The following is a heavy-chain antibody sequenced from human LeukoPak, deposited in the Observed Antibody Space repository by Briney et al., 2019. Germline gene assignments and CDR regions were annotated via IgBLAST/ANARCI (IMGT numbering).Heavy chain of an antibody. V-gene: IGHV1-69*01. Sequence: GSSVKVSCMSSGDTFSRHAISWVRQAPGQGLEWMGGITPIYGTPSYVQKFQGRVTITADESTRTAYMEVSRLTSEDTAVYYCASGGILLAVLDDWGQGTLVTVSS. CDR3: ASGGILLAVLDD. J-gene: IGHJ4*02. D-gene: IGHD1-14*01. CDR1: GDTFSRHA. CDR2: ITPIYGTP.